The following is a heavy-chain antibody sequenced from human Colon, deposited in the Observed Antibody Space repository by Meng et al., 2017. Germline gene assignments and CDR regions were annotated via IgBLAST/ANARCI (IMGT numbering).Heavy chain of an antibody. V-gene: IGHV4-34*02. CDR1: AGPFSGYY. CDR3: SSLLTLDY. D-gene: IGHD2-15*01. Sequence: QVPLQQWGPGLFKPSETLTLPCATNAGPFSGYYWSWIRQAPGKGLEWIGEINHSGDTHYNPSLKSRVSMSFDTSKKQFSLHLSSVTAADTAVYYCSSLLTLDYWGPGTLVTVSS. CDR2: INHSGDT. J-gene: IGHJ4*02.